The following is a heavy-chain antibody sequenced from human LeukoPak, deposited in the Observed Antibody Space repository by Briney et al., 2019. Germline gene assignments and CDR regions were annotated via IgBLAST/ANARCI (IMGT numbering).Heavy chain of an antibody. Sequence: ASVKVSCKASGYTFTGYYMHWVRQAPGQGLEWMGWINPNTGGTNYAQKFQGRVTMTRDTSISTAYMALSRLRSDDTAVYYCARNGGGYDILTGYYMGNWFDPWGQGTLVTVSS. D-gene: IGHD3-9*01. CDR2: INPNTGGT. J-gene: IGHJ5*02. V-gene: IGHV1-2*02. CDR1: GYTFTGYY. CDR3: ARNGGGYDILTGYYMGNWFDP.